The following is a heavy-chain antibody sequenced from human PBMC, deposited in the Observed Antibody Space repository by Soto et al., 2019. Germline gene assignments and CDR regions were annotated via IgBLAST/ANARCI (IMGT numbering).Heavy chain of an antibody. V-gene: IGHV3-74*01. Sequence: EVQLVQSGGDLVQPGGSLRLSCAASGFTFSNHRMHWVRQAPGKGLVWVSLISSDGSTTNYADSVRGRFTISRDNAKNTLFLQMNNLGADDTAVYYCAKGMPGPVPGYWGQGTLVTVSS. CDR3: AKGMPGPVPGY. CDR2: ISSDGSTT. CDR1: GFTFSNHR. J-gene: IGHJ4*02. D-gene: IGHD2-2*01.